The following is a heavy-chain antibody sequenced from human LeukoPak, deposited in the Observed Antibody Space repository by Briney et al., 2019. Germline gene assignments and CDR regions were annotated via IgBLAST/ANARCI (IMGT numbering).Heavy chain of an antibody. Sequence: GGSLRLSCAASGFTFSSYWMHWVRQAPGKGLVWVSRINSDGSSTSYADSVKGRFTISRDDAKNTLYLQMNSLRAEDTAVYYCARAGGHYDSSGSFDYWGQGTLVTVSS. J-gene: IGHJ4*02. CDR1: GFTFSSYW. CDR3: ARAGGHYDSSGSFDY. D-gene: IGHD3-22*01. V-gene: IGHV3-74*01. CDR2: INSDGSST.